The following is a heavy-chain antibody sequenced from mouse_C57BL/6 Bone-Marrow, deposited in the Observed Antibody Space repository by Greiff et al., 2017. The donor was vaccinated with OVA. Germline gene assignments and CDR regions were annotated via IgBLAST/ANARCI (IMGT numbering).Heavy chain of an antibody. CDR3: ARTGGYYYGSSPLAY. Sequence: QVQLKQSGAELARPGASVKLSCKASGYTFTSYGISWVKQRTGQGLEWIGEIYPRSGNTYYNEKFKGKATLTADKSSSTAYMELRSLTSEDSAVYFCARTGGYYYGSSPLAYWGQGTLVTVSA. V-gene: IGHV1-81*01. J-gene: IGHJ3*01. CDR1: GYTFTSYG. CDR2: IYPRSGNT. D-gene: IGHD1-1*01.